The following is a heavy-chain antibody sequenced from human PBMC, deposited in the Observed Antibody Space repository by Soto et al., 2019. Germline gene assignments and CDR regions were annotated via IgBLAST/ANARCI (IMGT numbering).Heavy chain of an antibody. CDR3: ARRVALDYYDYGAFDI. CDR1: GGSISSSSYY. CDR2: IYDSGST. Sequence: QLQLQESGAGLVKPSETLSLTCTVSGGSISSSSYYWGWIRQPPGKGLEWIGSIYDSGSTYYNPSLKCRVTISVDTSKTQSSLKLSSVPAADTAVYYWARRVALDYYDYGAFDIWGQGTMVTVSS. V-gene: IGHV4-39*01. D-gene: IGHD3-22*01. J-gene: IGHJ3*02.